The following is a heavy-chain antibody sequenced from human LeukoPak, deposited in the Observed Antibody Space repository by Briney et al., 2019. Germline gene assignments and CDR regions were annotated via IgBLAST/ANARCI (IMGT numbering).Heavy chain of an antibody. CDR3: ARGIATEGTGY. Sequence: GSLRLSCAASGFTFSSYWMSWVRQAPGKGLEWIGSIYHSGSTYYNPSLKSRVTISVDTSKNQFSLKLNSVTGADTAIYYCARGIATEGTGYWGQGTLVTVSS. V-gene: IGHV4-38-2*01. CDR1: GFTFSSYW. CDR2: IYHSGST. D-gene: IGHD6-13*01. J-gene: IGHJ4*02.